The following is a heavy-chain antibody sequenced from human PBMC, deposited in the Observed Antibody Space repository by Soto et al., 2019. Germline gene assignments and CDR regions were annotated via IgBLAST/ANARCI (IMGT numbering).Heavy chain of an antibody. CDR1: GFTFSSYG. CDR2: ISYDGSNK. CDR3: AKLVGATPPPHAFDI. D-gene: IGHD1-26*01. V-gene: IGHV3-30*18. J-gene: IGHJ3*02. Sequence: QVQLVESGGGVVQPGRSLRLSCAASGFTFSSYGMHWVRQAPGKGLEWVAVISYDGSNKYYADSVKGRFTISRDNSKNTLYLQMNSLRAEDTAVYYCAKLVGATPPPHAFDIWGQGTMVTVSS.